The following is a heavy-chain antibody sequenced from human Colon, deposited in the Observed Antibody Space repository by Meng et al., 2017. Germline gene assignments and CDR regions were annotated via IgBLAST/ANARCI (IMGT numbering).Heavy chain of an antibody. Sequence: ELQLLGSGGGLVQPCGSLMLSCAVSGFSVSSDFMIWVRQAPGKGLEWVSMIHSSAGTFFAYSVKGRFTVSTDNSKNTLYLQMNSLRIEDTAVYHCANRFVWGLGTLVTVSS. CDR3: ANRFV. CDR1: GFSVSSDF. J-gene: IGHJ4*02. D-gene: IGHD3-3*01. V-gene: IGHV3-66*02. CDR2: IHSSAGT.